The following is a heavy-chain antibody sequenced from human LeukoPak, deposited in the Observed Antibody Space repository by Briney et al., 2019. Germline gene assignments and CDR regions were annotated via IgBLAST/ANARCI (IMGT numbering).Heavy chain of an antibody. CDR3: ARLSEMLRGPEVIYYFGH. CDR2: INSDGSST. CDR1: GFTFSSHW. Sequence: PGGSLRLSCAASGFTFSSHWMHWVRQAPGKGLVWVSRINSDGSSTSYGDPVKGRFTISRDTAKNTLYLQMNSLRAEDTAVYYCARLSEMLRGPEVIYYFGHWGQGTLVTVSS. D-gene: IGHD3-10*01. J-gene: IGHJ4*02. V-gene: IGHV3-74*01.